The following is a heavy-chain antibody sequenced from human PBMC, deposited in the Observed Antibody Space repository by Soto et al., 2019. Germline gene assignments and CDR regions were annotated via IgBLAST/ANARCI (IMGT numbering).Heavy chain of an antibody. CDR3: ARSPCGDYDTTFDY. Sequence: QVQLVESGGGVVQPGRSLRLSCAASGFTFSSYGMHWVRQAPGKGLEWVAVISYDGSNKYYADSVKGRFTISRDNSNNTLYLQMNSLRAEDTAVYYCARSPCGDYDTTFDYWGQGTLVTVSS. CDR2: ISYDGSNK. J-gene: IGHJ4*02. D-gene: IGHD4-17*01. CDR1: GFTFSSYG. V-gene: IGHV3-30*03.